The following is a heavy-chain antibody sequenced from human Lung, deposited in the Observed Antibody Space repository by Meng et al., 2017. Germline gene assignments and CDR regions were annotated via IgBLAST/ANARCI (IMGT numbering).Heavy chain of an antibody. CDR2: INHSGSP. Sequence: VQPQEVCGDLWTPAGPLCLPGVVSGWSFSDYYWGWLRQPPGKGLEWIGEINHSGSPNYNPSLESRATISVDTSQNNLSLKLSSVTAADSAVYYCARGPTTMAHDFDYWGQGTLVTVSS. J-gene: IGHJ4*02. CDR1: GWSFSDYY. D-gene: IGHD4-11*01. V-gene: IGHV4-34*01. CDR3: ARGPTTMAHDFDY.